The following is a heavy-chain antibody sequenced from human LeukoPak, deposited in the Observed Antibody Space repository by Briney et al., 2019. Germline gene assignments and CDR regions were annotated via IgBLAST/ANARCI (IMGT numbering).Heavy chain of an antibody. Sequence: GGSLKLSCAASGFTFSDSAIHWVRQASGKGLEWVGRIRSKPQSYATAYDESLKGRFTISRDDSKNTAYLQMSSLKIEDTAVYYCTRVGDYGGNWAWYFDLWGRGTLVTVSS. CDR3: TRVGDYGGNWAWYFDL. CDR1: GFTFSDSA. D-gene: IGHD4-23*01. J-gene: IGHJ2*01. CDR2: IRSKPQSYAT. V-gene: IGHV3-73*01.